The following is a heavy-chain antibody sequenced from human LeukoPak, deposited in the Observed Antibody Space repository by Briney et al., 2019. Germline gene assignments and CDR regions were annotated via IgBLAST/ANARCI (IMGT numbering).Heavy chain of an antibody. CDR1: GYTFTSYY. J-gene: IGHJ3*02. D-gene: IGHD3-16*01. CDR3: ARPANLYYASDAFDI. Sequence: GASVKVSCKASGYTFTSYYMHWVRQAPGQGLEWMGWISGYTGNTNYAQKFQGRVTMTANTSTNTASMELRSLRSDDTAVYYCARPANLYYASDAFDIWGQGTMVTVSS. CDR2: ISGYTGNT. V-gene: IGHV1-18*04.